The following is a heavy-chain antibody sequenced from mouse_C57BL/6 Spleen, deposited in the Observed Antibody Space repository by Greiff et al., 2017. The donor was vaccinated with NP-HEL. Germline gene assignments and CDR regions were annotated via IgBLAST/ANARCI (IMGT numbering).Heavy chain of an antibody. J-gene: IGHJ4*01. Sequence: QVQLQQPGAELVKPGASVKLSCKASGYTFTSYWMQWVKQRPGQGLEWIGEIDPSDSYTNYNQKFKGKATLTVDTSSSTAYMQLSSLTSEDSAVYYCARREVYDGYFYAMDYWGQGTSVTVSS. CDR3: ARREVYDGYFYAMDY. V-gene: IGHV1-50*01. CDR2: IDPSDSYT. D-gene: IGHD2-3*01. CDR1: GYTFTSYW.